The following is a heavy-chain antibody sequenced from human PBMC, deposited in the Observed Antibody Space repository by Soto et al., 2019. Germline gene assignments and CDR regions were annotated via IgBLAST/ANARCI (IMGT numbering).Heavy chain of an antibody. CDR3: ARGDGTMVRGVFDY. CDR2: ISSSSSST. Sequence: EVQVVESGGGLVKPGGSLRLSCAASGFTFSTYNMNWVRQAPGKGLEWVSSISSSSSSTYYADSVKGRFTISRDNAKNSLYLQMNSLRDEDTAVDYCARGDGTMVRGVFDYWGQGTLVTVSS. J-gene: IGHJ4*02. V-gene: IGHV3-21*01. D-gene: IGHD3-10*01. CDR1: GFTFSTYN.